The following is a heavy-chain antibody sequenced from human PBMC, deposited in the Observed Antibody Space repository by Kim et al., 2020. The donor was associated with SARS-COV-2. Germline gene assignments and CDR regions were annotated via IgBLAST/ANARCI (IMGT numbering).Heavy chain of an antibody. J-gene: IGHJ6*02. CDR3: ARTGLGQYSSSWLSLFNYYSGMDV. V-gene: IGHV1-18*01. Sequence: ASVKVSCKASGYTFTSHGISWVRQAPGQGLEWMGWISAYNGNTNYAQKLQGRVTMTTDTSTSTAYMELRSLRSDDTAVYYCARTGLGQYSSSWLSLFNYYSGMDVWGQGTTVTVSS. D-gene: IGHD6-13*01. CDR1: GYTFTSHG. CDR2: ISAYNGNT.